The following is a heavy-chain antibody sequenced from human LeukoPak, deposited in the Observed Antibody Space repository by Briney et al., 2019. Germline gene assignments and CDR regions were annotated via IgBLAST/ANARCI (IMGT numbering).Heavy chain of an antibody. V-gene: IGHV4-34*01. CDR3: ARLAVDDYYYYYMDV. CDR2: INHSGST. CDR1: GGSFSGYY. Sequence: PSETLSLTCAVYGGSFSGYYWSWIRQPPGKGLEWIGEINHSGSTDYNPSLKSRVTISVDTSKNQFSLKLSSVTAADTAVYYCARLAVDDYYYYYMDVWGKGTTVTISS. D-gene: IGHD4-23*01. J-gene: IGHJ6*03.